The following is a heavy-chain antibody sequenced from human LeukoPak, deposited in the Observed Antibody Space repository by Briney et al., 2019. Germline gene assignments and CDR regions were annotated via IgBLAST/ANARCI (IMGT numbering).Heavy chain of an antibody. Sequence: ASVKVSCKASGYTFTGYHIHWVRQAPGQGLEWMGWISPNSGGTNYAQKFQGRVTMTRDTSISTAYMELSRLRSDDTAVYYCARGIGTYYYDFDIWGQGTMVTVSS. D-gene: IGHD3-10*01. V-gene: IGHV1-2*02. CDR1: GYTFTGYH. CDR2: ISPNSGGT. CDR3: ARGIGTYYYDFDI. J-gene: IGHJ3*02.